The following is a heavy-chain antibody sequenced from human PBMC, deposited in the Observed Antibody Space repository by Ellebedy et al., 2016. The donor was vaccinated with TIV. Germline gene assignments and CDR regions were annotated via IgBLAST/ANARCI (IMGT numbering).Heavy chain of an antibody. J-gene: IGHJ4*02. D-gene: IGHD1-26*01. CDR3: ARVSSGSYKTDFDY. Sequence: GESLKISCAASGFTFSSYAMNWVRQAPGKGLEWVSYIDGRGGFIKYADSVKGRFTISRDNAKNSLYLQMNSLRAEDTAVYYCARVSSGSYKTDFDYWGQGILVTVSS. CDR1: GFTFSSYA. V-gene: IGHV3-21*01. CDR2: IDGRGGFI.